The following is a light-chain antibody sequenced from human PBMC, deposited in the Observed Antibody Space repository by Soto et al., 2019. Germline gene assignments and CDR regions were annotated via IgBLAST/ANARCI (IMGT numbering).Light chain of an antibody. V-gene: IGLV4-69*01. CDR1: SGHSSYA. J-gene: IGLJ2*01. CDR2: LDSDGRH. Sequence: QPVLTQSPSASASLGASVKLTCTLNSGHSSYAIAWHQQQPEKGPRYLMKLDSDGRHSKGDGIPDRFSGSSSGAERYLTISSLQSEDEADYYCQTWGTGVVVFGGGTKVTVL. CDR3: QTWGTGVVV.